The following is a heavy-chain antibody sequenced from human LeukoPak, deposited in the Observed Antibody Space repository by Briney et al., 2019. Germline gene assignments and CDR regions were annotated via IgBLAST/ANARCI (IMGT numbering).Heavy chain of an antibody. V-gene: IGHV3-23*01. Sequence: GGSLRLSCAASGFTFSTYWMSWVRQAPGKGLEWVSAISGSGGSTYYADSVKGRFTISRDNSKNTLYLQMNSLRAEDTAVYYCAKISIAAAGTNYWGQGTLVTVSS. CDR1: GFTFSTYW. J-gene: IGHJ4*02. CDR3: AKISIAAAGTNY. D-gene: IGHD6-13*01. CDR2: ISGSGGST.